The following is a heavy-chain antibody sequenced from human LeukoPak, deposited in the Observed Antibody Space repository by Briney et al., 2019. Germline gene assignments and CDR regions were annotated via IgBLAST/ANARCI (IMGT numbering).Heavy chain of an antibody. CDR2: IYHSGTT. CDR1: GASISSGYW. Sequence: PSGTLSLTCAVSGASISSGYWWSWVRQPPGKGLEWIGEIYHSGTTNYNPSLKSRVTISVDKSKSQFSLKLSSVTAADTAAYYCARDDTGVIRGIRFHYWGQGTLVTVSS. CDR3: ARDDTGVIRGIRFHY. J-gene: IGHJ4*02. V-gene: IGHV4-4*02. D-gene: IGHD3-10*01.